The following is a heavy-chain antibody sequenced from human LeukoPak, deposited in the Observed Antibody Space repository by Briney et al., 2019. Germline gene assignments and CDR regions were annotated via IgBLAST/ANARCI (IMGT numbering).Heavy chain of an antibody. CDR1: GYTFSTYG. D-gene: IGHD3-22*01. V-gene: IGHV1-18*01. Sequence: ASVKVSCKASGYTFSTYGITWVRQAPGQGLEWMGWISADNGRTNYAQKLQGRVTVTTDTSTSTVYMELRSLRSDDTAIYYCARTHYYDSSGYSAFDIWGQGTMVTVSS. CDR2: ISADNGRT. CDR3: ARTHYYDSSGYSAFDI. J-gene: IGHJ3*02.